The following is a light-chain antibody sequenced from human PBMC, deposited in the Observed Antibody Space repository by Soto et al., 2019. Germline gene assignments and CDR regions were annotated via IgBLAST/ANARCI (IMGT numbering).Light chain of an antibody. CDR3: QHNVSTPPT. J-gene: IGKJ1*01. Sequence: DIQMTQSPSSLSASVGDRVSITCRASQTIGSNLNWYQQKPGKAPKVLIYGASTLQTGVPSRFSASGSGTVFTLTINSLQRDDFATYYCQHNVSTPPTFGQGTKVE. CDR1: QTIGSN. V-gene: IGKV1-39*01. CDR2: GAS.